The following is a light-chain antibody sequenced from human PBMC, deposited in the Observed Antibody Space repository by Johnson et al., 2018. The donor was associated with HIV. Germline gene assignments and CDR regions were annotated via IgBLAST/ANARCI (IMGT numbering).Light chain of an antibody. CDR3: GTCDTSLSADRV. J-gene: IGLJ1*01. V-gene: IGLV1-51*01. CDR1: SSNIGNNY. CDR2: DNN. Sequence: QSVLSQPPSVSAAPGQKVTISCSGSSSNIGNNYVSWYQQLPGTAPKLLIYDNNERPSGIPDRFSGSKSGTSATLGITGLQTGDEADYYCGTCDTSLSADRVLGTGTKVSGL.